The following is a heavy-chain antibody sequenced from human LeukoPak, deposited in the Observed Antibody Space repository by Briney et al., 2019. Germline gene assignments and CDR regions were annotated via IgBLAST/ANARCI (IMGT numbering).Heavy chain of an antibody. CDR1: GGSISSYY. V-gene: IGHV4-59*08. CDR2: IYYSGST. D-gene: IGHD1-26*01. CDR3: ARLGLGGRYSPFDY. J-gene: IGHJ4*02. Sequence: SEAPSLTCTVSGGSISSYYWSWIRQPPGKGLEWIGYIYYSGSTNYNPSLKSRVTISVDTSKNQFSLKLSSVTAADTAVYYCARLGLGGRYSPFDYWGQGTLVTVSS.